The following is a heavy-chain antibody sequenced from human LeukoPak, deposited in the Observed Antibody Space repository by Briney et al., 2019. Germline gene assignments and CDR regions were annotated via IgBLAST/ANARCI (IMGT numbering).Heavy chain of an antibody. V-gene: IGHV3-30*18. CDR1: GFTFSSYG. J-gene: IGHJ3*02. CDR3: AKDADFWSGPYPYDAFDI. CDR2: ISYDGSNK. Sequence: PGGSLRLSCAASGFTFSSYGMHWVRQAPGKGLEWVAVISYDGSNKYYADSVKGRFTISRDNSKNTLYLQMNSLRAEDTAVYYCAKDADFWSGPYPYDAFDIWGQGTMVTVSS. D-gene: IGHD3-3*01.